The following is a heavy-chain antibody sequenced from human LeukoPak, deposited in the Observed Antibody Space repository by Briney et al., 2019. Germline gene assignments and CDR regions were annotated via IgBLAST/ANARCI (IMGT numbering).Heavy chain of an antibody. Sequence: GGSLRLSCAASGFTFSSYEMNWVRQAPGKGLEWVSYISSSGSTIYYADSVKGRFTISRDNAKNSLYLQMNSLRAEDTALYYCARDGKGLLWVASYYMDVWGKGTTVTVSS. CDR2: ISSSGSTI. V-gene: IGHV3-48*03. D-gene: IGHD3-10*01. J-gene: IGHJ6*03. CDR3: ARDGKGLLWVASYYMDV. CDR1: GFTFSSYE.